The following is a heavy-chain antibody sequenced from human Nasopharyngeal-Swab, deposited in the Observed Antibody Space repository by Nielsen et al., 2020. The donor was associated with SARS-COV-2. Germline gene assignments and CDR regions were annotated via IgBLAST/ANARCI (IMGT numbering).Heavy chain of an antibody. D-gene: IGHD5-12*01. J-gene: IGHJ4*02. V-gene: IGHV3-69-1*01. CDR3: ARGDSDDDYEIGFDF. CDR1: GFMLSDYY. Sequence: GESLKISCSASGFMLSDYYMSWIRQAPGRGLECVSYITSRAIFYYGDSVKGRFTTSTHNAKKSLSLQMNSLRTEDKAVYYCARGDSDDDYEIGFDFWGLGTLVTVSS. CDR2: ITSRAIF.